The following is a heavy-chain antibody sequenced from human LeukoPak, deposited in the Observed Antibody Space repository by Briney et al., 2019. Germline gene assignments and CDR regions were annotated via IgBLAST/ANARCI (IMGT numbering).Heavy chain of an antibody. J-gene: IGHJ6*02. CDR2: IIPILGIA. CDR3: ARVPDIVGGRESYYYYGMDV. V-gene: IGHV1-69*04. D-gene: IGHD2-15*01. Sequence: GASVKVSCKASGGTFSSYAISWVRQAPGPGHEWMGRIIPILGIANYAQKFQGRVTITADKSTSTAYMELSSLRSEDTAVYYCARVPDIVGGRESYYYYGMDVWGQGTTVTVSS. CDR1: GGTFSSYA.